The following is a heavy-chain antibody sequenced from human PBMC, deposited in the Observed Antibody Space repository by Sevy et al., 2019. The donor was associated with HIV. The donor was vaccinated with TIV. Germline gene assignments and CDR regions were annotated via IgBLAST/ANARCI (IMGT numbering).Heavy chain of an antibody. V-gene: IGHV4-30-4*01. CDR3: GRDRLGATAESMFQNYYYYGMDV. J-gene: IGHJ6*02. CDR1: GGSISSGVYY. Sequence: SETLSLTCTVSGGSISSGVYYWSWIRQPPGKGLAWIGYIHYTGSTFYNPSLKSRITISLDTSKNQFSLKLSSVTAADTAVYYCGRDRLGATAESMFQNYYYYGMDVWGQGTTVTVSS. CDR2: IHYTGST. D-gene: IGHD6-13*01.